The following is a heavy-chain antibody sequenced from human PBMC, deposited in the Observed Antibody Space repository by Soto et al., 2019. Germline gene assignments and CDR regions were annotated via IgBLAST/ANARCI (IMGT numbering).Heavy chain of an antibody. D-gene: IGHD3-10*01. V-gene: IGHV4-34*01. CDR1: GESFSGYF. J-gene: IGHJ3*02. CDR3: ATLGPGLAFDI. Sequence: SETLSLTCAVYGESFSGYFWTWIRQPPGKGLEWIGEINHSGSISYNPSLKSRVTISVDTSKNQFSLKLTSVTAADTAVYYCATLGPGLAFDIWGQGTRVTVSS. CDR2: INHSGSI.